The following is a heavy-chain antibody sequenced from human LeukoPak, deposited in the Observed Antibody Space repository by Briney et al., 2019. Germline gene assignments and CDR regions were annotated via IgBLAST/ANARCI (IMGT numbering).Heavy chain of an antibody. J-gene: IGHJ4*02. D-gene: IGHD1-26*01. Sequence: GGSLRLSCSASGFTFKSYAMHWVRQAPGKGLEYVSSINTNGANTYYADSVKGRFTISRDNSRNTLYLQVNSLRAEDTAVYYCAKGGKWDVTPFDYWGQGTLVTVSS. V-gene: IGHV3-64*04. CDR2: INTNGANT. CDR1: GFTFKSYA. CDR3: AKGGKWDVTPFDY.